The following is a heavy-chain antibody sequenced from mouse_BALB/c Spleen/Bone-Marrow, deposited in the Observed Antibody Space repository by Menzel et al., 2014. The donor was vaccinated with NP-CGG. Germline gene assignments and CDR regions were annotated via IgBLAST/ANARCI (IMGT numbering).Heavy chain of an antibody. V-gene: IGHV14-3*02. CDR1: GFNIKDTY. CDR3: ARAYYGNYPYAMDY. D-gene: IGHD2-10*01. Sequence: VQLQQSGAELVKPGASVKLSCTASGFNIKDTYMHWVKQRPEQGLEWIGRIDPANGNTKYGPKFQGKATITADTSSNTVYLQLSSLTSEDTAVYFCARAYYGNYPYAMDYWGQGTSVTVSS. J-gene: IGHJ4*01. CDR2: IDPANGNT.